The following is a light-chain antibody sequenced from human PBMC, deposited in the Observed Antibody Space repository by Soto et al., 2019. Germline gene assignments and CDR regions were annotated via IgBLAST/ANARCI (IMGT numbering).Light chain of an antibody. CDR2: GAS. V-gene: IGKV3-15*01. J-gene: IGKJ1*01. CDR1: KRVSSK. Sequence: EIELTQSPATLSVSQGESATLSCRSCKRVSSKLAWYQQKPGQAPKLLIYGASTRATGIPARFSGSGSGTEFSTIISSLLSEEYAVYYCQQYHNWHPVTFGQGTKVDIK. CDR3: QQYHNWHPVT.